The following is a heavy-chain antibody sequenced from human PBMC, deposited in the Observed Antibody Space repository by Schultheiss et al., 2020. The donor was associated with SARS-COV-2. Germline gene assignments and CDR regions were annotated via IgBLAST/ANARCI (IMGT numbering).Heavy chain of an antibody. V-gene: IGHV4-34*01. CDR1: GGSFSGYY. J-gene: IGHJ5*02. CDR3: ARDDIVVVPAALGGNWFDP. CDR2: INHSGST. D-gene: IGHD2-2*01. Sequence: GSLSLTCAVYGGSFSGYYWSWIRQPPGKGLEWIGEINHSGSTNYNPSLKSRVTISVDTSKNQFSLKLSSVTAADTAVYYCARDDIVVVPAALGGNWFDPWGQGTLVTVSS.